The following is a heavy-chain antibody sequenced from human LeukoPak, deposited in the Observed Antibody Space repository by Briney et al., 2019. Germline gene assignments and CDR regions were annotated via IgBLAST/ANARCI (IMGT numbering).Heavy chain of an antibody. D-gene: IGHD2-8*01. Sequence: GGSLRLSCAASGFTFSSYSMNWVRQAPRKGLEWVSYISSSSSTIYYADSVKGRFTISRDNAKNSLYLQMNSLRAEDTAVYYCARFRYCTNGVCYRVFDYWGQGTLVTVSS. J-gene: IGHJ4*02. V-gene: IGHV3-48*04. CDR1: GFTFSSYS. CDR2: ISSSSSTI. CDR3: ARFRYCTNGVCYRVFDY.